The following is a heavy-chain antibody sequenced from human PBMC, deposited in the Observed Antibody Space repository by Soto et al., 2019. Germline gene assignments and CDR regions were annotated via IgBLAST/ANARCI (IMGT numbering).Heavy chain of an antibody. Sequence: GGSLRLSCAASGFTFSSYAMSWVRQAPGKGLEWVSAISGSGGSTYYADSVKGRFTISRDNSKNTLYLQMNSLRAEDTAVYYCAKDQDSSWYYDGHYYFDYWGQGTLVTVSS. CDR1: GFTFSSYA. D-gene: IGHD6-13*01. CDR3: AKDQDSSWYYDGHYYFDY. J-gene: IGHJ4*02. V-gene: IGHV3-23*01. CDR2: ISGSGGST.